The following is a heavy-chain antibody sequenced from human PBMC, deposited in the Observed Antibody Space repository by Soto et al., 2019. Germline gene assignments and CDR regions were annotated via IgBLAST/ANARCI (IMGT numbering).Heavy chain of an antibody. V-gene: IGHV4-39*01. CDR3: ARQGSLRFLEWLLYGGYFDY. CDR1: GGSISSSSYY. Sequence: PSETLSLTCTVSGGSISSSSYYWGWIRQPPGKGLEWIGSIYYSGSTYYNPSLKSRVTISVDTSKNQFSLKLSSVTAADTAVYYCARQGSLRFLEWLLYGGYFDYWGQGTLVTVSS. J-gene: IGHJ4*02. CDR2: IYYSGST. D-gene: IGHD3-3*01.